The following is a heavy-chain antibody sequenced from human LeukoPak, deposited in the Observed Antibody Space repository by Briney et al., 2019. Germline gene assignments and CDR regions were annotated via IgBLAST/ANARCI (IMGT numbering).Heavy chain of an antibody. D-gene: IGHD6-6*01. CDR3: ANSRIWQLAPFDY. Sequence: GGSLRLSCAASGFTFSSYSMYWVRQAPGKGLEWVSSISSSSSYIYYADSVKGRFTISRDNAKNSLYLQMNSLRAEDTAVYYCANSRIWQLAPFDYWGQGTLVTVSS. V-gene: IGHV3-21*04. J-gene: IGHJ4*02. CDR2: ISSSSSYI. CDR1: GFTFSSYS.